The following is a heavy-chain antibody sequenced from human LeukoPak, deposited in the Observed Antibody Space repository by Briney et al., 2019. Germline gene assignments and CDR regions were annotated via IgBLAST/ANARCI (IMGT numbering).Heavy chain of an antibody. CDR3: AKNWQQLVLRLGYFDL. CDR1: GFTFSNYG. J-gene: IGHJ2*01. V-gene: IGHV3-30*18. D-gene: IGHD6-13*01. Sequence: GRSLKLSCSASGFTFSNYGMYWVRQAPGKGLAMRAGISYDGNNQYYVDSVMGRFTISRDNSKNTLYLQMNSLRADDTAVYYCAKNWQQLVLRLGYFDLWGRGTLVNVSS. CDR2: ISYDGNNQ.